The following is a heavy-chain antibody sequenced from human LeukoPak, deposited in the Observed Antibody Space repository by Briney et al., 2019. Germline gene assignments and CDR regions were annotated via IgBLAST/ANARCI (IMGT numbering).Heavy chain of an antibody. CDR2: ISAYNGNT. Sequence: ASVKVSCKASGYTFTSFDINWVRQATGQGLEWMGWISAYNGNTNYAQKLQGRVTMTTDTSTSTAYMELRSLRSDDTAVYYCARSSIIAAAGPYYFDYWGQGTLVTVSS. J-gene: IGHJ4*02. CDR3: ARSSIIAAAGPYYFDY. CDR1: GYTFTSFD. V-gene: IGHV1-18*01. D-gene: IGHD6-13*01.